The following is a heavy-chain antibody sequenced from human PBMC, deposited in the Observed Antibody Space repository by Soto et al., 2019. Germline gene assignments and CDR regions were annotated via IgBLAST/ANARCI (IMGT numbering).Heavy chain of an antibody. D-gene: IGHD3-22*01. Sequence: ASGKVSCKASGYTFTGYYLHWVRQAPGQGLEWMAWINPNSGGTNYAQKFQGRVTLTRDTSISTAYMELSRLRSDDTAVYYCANEYYYDSSAYYFSVWGQGNLVTV. CDR1: GYTFTGYY. V-gene: IGHV1-2*02. CDR2: INPNSGGT. CDR3: ANEYYYDSSAYYFSV. J-gene: IGHJ4*02.